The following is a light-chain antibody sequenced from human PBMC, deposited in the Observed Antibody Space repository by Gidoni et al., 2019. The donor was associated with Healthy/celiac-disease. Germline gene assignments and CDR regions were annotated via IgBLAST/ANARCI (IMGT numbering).Light chain of an antibody. CDR2: AAS. J-gene: IGKJ4*01. V-gene: IGKV1-39*01. CDR3: QQSYSTPLT. CDR1: QSISSY. Sequence: DLQMTQSPSSLSASVGDRVPITCRASQSISSYLNWYQQKPGKAPKLLLYAASSLQSGVPSRFSGSGSGTDFTLTISSLQPEDFATYYCQQSYSTPLTFGGGTKVESK.